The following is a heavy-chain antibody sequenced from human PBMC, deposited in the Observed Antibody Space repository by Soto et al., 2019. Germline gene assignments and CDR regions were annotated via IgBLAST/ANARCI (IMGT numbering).Heavy chain of an antibody. V-gene: IGHV4-34*01. Sequence: SETLSLTCGVYGGSFSGYYWTWIRQPPGTGLEWIGEINHSGSTNYNPSLKSRVTISVDTSKNQFSLKLTSVTAADTAVYYCARDKSTGLFDYWGQGTLVTVSS. CDR3: ARDKSTGLFDY. CDR1: GGSFSGYY. J-gene: IGHJ4*02. CDR2: INHSGST. D-gene: IGHD2-8*02.